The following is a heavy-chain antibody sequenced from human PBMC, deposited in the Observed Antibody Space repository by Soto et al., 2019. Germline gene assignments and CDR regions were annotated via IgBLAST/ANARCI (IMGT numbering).Heavy chain of an antibody. V-gene: IGHV1-18*01. CDR1: GYTFINYG. J-gene: IGHJ6*02. CDR2: INTHNGNT. Sequence: ASVKVSCKTSGYTFINYGISWVRQAPGQGLEWLGWINTHNGNTNYAQNLQGRVIMTADTSTSTAYMELRSLRSDDTAIYYCTREGSAPYYYYGMDAWGQGTTVTVSS. D-gene: IGHD3-10*01. CDR3: TREGSAPYYYYGMDA.